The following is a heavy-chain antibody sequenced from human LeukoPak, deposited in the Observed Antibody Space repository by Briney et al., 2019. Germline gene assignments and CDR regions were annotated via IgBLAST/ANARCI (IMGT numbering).Heavy chain of an antibody. Sequence: SSQTLSLTCAVSGGSISSGGYSWSWIRQPPGKGLEWIGYIYHSGSTYYNPSLKSRVTISVDRSKNQFSLKLSSVTAADTAVYYCARGGDYYDSSGYYPRPFEYFQHWGQGTLVTVSS. CDR1: GGSISSGGYS. J-gene: IGHJ1*01. V-gene: IGHV4-30-2*01. D-gene: IGHD3-22*01. CDR3: ARGGDYYDSSGYYPRPFEYFQH. CDR2: IYHSGST.